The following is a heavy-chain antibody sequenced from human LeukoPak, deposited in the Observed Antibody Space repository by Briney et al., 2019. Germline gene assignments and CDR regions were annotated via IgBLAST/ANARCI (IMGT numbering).Heavy chain of an antibody. D-gene: IGHD6-25*01. J-gene: IGHJ4*02. CDR3: ARDRPGHPRPDY. CDR2: ISAYNGNT. Sequence: ASVKVSCKASGYTFTSYGISWVRQAPGQGLEWMGWISAYNGNTNYAQKPQGRVTMTTDTSTSTAYMELRSLRSDDTAVYYCARDRPGHPRPDYWGQGTLVTVSS. CDR1: GYTFTSYG. V-gene: IGHV1-18*01.